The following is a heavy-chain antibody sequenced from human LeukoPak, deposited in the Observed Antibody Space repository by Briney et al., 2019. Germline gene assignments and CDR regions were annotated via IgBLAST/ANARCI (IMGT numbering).Heavy chain of an antibody. J-gene: IGHJ3*02. V-gene: IGHV3-7*03. CDR1: GFTFSSRDW. Sequence: GGSLRLSCVASGFTFSSRDWMTWVRQAPGKGLEWVANIKQDGSEKNYVDSVKGRFTISRDNAKNSLYLQMNSLRAEDTAVYYCAKLSGYYLDGAAFDIWGQGTMVTVSS. D-gene: IGHD3-22*01. CDR2: IKQDGSEK. CDR3: AKLSGYYLDGAAFDI.